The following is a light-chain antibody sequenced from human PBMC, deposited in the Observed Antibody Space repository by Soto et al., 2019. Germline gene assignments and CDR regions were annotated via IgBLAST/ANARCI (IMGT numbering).Light chain of an antibody. CDR1: QTISSW. Sequence: IQMTQSPSTLSGSVGDRFTITCRASQTISSWLAWYQQKPGKAPKLLIYKASTLKSGVPSRFSGSGSGTEFTLTISSLPPDDFATYYCQHYNSYSEAFGQGTKVELK. J-gene: IGKJ1*01. CDR2: KAS. CDR3: QHYNSYSEA. V-gene: IGKV1-5*03.